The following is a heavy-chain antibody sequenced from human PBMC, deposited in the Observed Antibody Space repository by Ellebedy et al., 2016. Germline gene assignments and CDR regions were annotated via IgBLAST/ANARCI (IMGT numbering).Heavy chain of an antibody. CDR2: IKQDGSEK. J-gene: IGHJ5*02. Sequence: GESLKISXAASGFTFSSYWMSWVRQAPGKGLEWVANIKQDGSEKYYVDSVKARFTISRDNAKNSLYLQMNSLRAEDTAVYYCAREGGVVCGGDCYYNWFDPWGQGTLVTVSS. D-gene: IGHD2-21*02. CDR3: AREGGVVCGGDCYYNWFDP. CDR1: GFTFSSYW. V-gene: IGHV3-7*04.